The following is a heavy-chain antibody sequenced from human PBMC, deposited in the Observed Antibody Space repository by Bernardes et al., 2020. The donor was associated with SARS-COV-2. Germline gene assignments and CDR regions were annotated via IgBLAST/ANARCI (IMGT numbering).Heavy chain of an antibody. CDR2: ISPHSANT. CDR1: GYSFRTHE. CDR3: WVRVETGGVVFDH. J-gene: IGHJ4*02. Sequence: ASVKVSCTASGYSFRTHEMNWVRQAPGQGLEWVGWISPHSANTNYAQNLQGRVSMTTDASARTGYMELRSLRSDDTAVYYCWVRVETGGVVFDHWGQGTLVTVS. D-gene: IGHD1-26*01. V-gene: IGHV1-18*04.